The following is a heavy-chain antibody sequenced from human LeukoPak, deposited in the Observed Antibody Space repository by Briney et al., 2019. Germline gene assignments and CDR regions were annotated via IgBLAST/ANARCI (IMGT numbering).Heavy chain of an antibody. V-gene: IGHV1-8*01. CDR3: ARGGGGMVRGVIRYYYYYMDV. J-gene: IGHJ6*03. CDR2: MNPNSGNT. CDR1: GYTFTSYD. D-gene: IGHD3-10*01. Sequence: ASVKVSCKASGYTFTSYDINWVRQATGQGLEWMGWMNPNSGNTGYAQKFQGRVTMTRNTSTSTAYMELSSLRSEDTAVYYCARGGGGMVRGVIRYYYYYMDVWGKGTTVTISS.